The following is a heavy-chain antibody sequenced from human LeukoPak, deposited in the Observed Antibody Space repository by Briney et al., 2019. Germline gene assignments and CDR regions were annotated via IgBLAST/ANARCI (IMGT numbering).Heavy chain of an antibody. J-gene: IGHJ5*02. Sequence: QPGGSLRLSCAASGFTFSSYGMSWVRQAPGKGLEWVANIKQDGSEKYYVDSVKGRFTISRDNAKNSLYLQMNSLRAEDTAVYYCARGRRGIAEFDPWGQGTLVTVSS. CDR3: ARGRRGIAEFDP. CDR2: IKQDGSEK. CDR1: GFTFSSYG. V-gene: IGHV3-7*01. D-gene: IGHD6-13*01.